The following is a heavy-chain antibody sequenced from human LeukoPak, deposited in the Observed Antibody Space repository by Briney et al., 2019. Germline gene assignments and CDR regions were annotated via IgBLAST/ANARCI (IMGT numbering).Heavy chain of an antibody. CDR1: GFTFSSYE. CDR3: ARTSAGLAAPLDS. CDR2: ISSSGRTM. D-gene: IGHD6-19*01. J-gene: IGHJ4*02. Sequence: GGSLRLSCAASGFTFSSYEMNWVRQAPGKGLERVSYISSSGRTMYYADSLKGRFTISRDNSQNSLYLQMNTLRAEDTAIYYCARTSAGLAAPLDSWGQGTLVTVSS. V-gene: IGHV3-48*03.